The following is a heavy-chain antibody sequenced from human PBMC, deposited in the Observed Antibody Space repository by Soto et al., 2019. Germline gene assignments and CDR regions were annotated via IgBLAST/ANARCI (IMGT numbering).Heavy chain of an antibody. CDR1: GGSISSSNW. J-gene: IGHJ6*02. CDR3: ARAPYCSSTSCYFYYYYYGMDV. D-gene: IGHD2-2*01. V-gene: IGHV4-4*02. Sequence: PSETLSLTCAVSGGSISSSNWWSWVRQSPGKGLEWIGEIYHSGSTNYNPSLKSRVTISVDKSKNQFSLKLSSVTAADTAVYYCARAPYCSSTSCYFYYYYYGMDVWGQGTTVT. CDR2: IYHSGST.